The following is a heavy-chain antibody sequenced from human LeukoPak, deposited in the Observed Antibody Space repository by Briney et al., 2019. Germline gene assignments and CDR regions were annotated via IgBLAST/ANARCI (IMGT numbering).Heavy chain of an antibody. CDR1: GFTLSSYW. Sequence: GGSLRLSCAASGFTLSSYWMHWVRQAPGKGLVWVSRIKSDGRTNYADSVKGRFTTSRDNARNSLYLQMNSLRPEDTALYYCVKDDYSHYVWFRFDRWGHGTQVSVSS. J-gene: IGHJ5*02. V-gene: IGHV3-74*01. D-gene: IGHD3-16*01. CDR2: IKSDGRT. CDR3: VKDDYSHYVWFRFDR.